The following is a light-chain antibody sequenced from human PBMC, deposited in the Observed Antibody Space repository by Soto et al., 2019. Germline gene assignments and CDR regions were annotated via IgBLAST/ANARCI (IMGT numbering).Light chain of an antibody. Sequence: DIQMTQSPASLSASVGDRVTISCRASQTISTFLNWYQQKPGTAPRLLIYRASSVQSGVPPRFSGSGSGRDLTLTISSLRPEDIATYFCQQSYSSPPWTFGQGTKVDIK. V-gene: IGKV1-39*01. J-gene: IGKJ1*01. CDR2: RAS. CDR3: QQSYSSPPWT. CDR1: QTISTF.